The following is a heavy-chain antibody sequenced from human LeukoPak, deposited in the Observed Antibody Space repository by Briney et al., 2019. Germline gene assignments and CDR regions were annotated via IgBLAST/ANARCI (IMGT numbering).Heavy chain of an antibody. Sequence: GGSLRLSCAASGFTVSSNYMSWVRQAPGKGLEWVAVISYDGSNKYYADSVKGRFTISRDNSKNTLYLQMNSLRAEDTAVYYCAKAKGKYYGSGNPTSLFDYWGQGTLVTVSS. J-gene: IGHJ4*02. CDR1: GFTVSSNY. CDR2: ISYDGSNK. D-gene: IGHD3-10*01. CDR3: AKAKGKYYGSGNPTSLFDY. V-gene: IGHV3-30*18.